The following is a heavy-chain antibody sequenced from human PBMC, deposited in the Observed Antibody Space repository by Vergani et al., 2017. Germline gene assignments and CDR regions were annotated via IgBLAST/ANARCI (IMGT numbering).Heavy chain of an antibody. CDR1: GGSISSSSYY. CDR2: IYYSGST. D-gene: IGHD2-15*01. CDR3: ASTYIVNYYYYMDV. J-gene: IGHJ6*03. V-gene: IGHV4-39*01. Sequence: QLQLQESGPGLVKPSETLSLTCTVSGGSISSSSYYWGWIRQPPGKGLEWIGSIYYSGSTYYNPSLKSRVTITVDPSKNQFSLKLSSVTAADTAVYYCASTYIVNYYYYMDVWGKGTTVTVSS.